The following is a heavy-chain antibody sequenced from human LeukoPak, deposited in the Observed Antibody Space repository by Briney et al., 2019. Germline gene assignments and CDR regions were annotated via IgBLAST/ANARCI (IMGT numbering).Heavy chain of an antibody. CDR3: ARGIIYCTNGVCYTPDHYYYYMDV. Sequence: SVKVSCKASGGTFSSYAISWVRQAHGQGLEWMGGIIPIFGTANYAQKFQGRVTITTDESTSTAYMELSSLRSEDTAVYYCARGIIYCTNGVCYTPDHYYYYMDVWGKGTTVTVSS. D-gene: IGHD2-8*01. CDR2: IIPIFGTA. J-gene: IGHJ6*03. V-gene: IGHV1-69*05. CDR1: GGTFSSYA.